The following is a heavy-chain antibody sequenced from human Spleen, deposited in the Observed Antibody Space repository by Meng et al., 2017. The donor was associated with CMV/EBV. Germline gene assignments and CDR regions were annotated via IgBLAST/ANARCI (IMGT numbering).Heavy chain of an antibody. V-gene: IGHV3-20*04. CDR1: GLIFDDYG. Sequence: GKSLKISCAASGLIFDDYGMSWVRQVPGKGLDCVSGINWNGGSTGYADSVKGRFTISRDNAKNSLYLQFNSLRAEDTAVYYCVRDLPVRSPHGDFDLWGRGTLVTVSS. D-gene: IGHD3-10*01. CDR3: VRDLPVRSPHGDFDL. CDR2: INWNGGST. J-gene: IGHJ2*01.